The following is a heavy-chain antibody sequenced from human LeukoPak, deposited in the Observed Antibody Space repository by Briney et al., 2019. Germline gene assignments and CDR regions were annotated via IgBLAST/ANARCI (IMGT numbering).Heavy chain of an antibody. Sequence: GRSLRLSCAASGFTFSSYGMHWVRQAPGKGLEWVAVISYDGSNKYYADSVKGRFTISRDNSKNTLYLQMNSLRAEDTAVYYCASGDVPAATYYYYYGMDVWGKGTTVTVSS. CDR3: ASGDVPAATYYYYYGMDV. CDR1: GFTFSSYG. V-gene: IGHV3-30*03. D-gene: IGHD2-2*01. CDR2: ISYDGSNK. J-gene: IGHJ6*04.